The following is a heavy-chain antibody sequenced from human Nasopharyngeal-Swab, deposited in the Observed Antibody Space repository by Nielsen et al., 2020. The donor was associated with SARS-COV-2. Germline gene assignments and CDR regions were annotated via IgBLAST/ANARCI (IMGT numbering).Heavy chain of an antibody. CDR2: ISAYNGNT. CDR1: GYTFTSYG. CDR3: ARGLSEYSSSSDVSGYYYGMDV. V-gene: IGHV1-18*04. D-gene: IGHD6-6*01. Sequence: ASVKVSCKASGYTFTSYGISWVRQAPGQGLEWMGWISAYNGNTNYAQKLQGRVTMTTDTSTSTAYMELRSLRSDDTAVYYCARGLSEYSSSSDVSGYYYGMDVWGQGTTVTVSS. J-gene: IGHJ6*02.